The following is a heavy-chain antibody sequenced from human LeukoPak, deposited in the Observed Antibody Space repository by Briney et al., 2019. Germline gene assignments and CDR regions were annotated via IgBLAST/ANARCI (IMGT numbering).Heavy chain of an antibody. CDR3: ASVPDYYGSGSYRAFDI. Sequence: PGGSLRLSCAASGFTFSSYAMSWVRQAPGKGLEWVSAISGSGGSTYYADSVKGRFTISRDNSKNTLYLQMNSLRAEDTAVYYCASVPDYYGSGSYRAFDIWGQGTMVTVSS. J-gene: IGHJ3*02. CDR2: ISGSGGST. V-gene: IGHV3-23*01. CDR1: GFTFSSYA. D-gene: IGHD3-10*01.